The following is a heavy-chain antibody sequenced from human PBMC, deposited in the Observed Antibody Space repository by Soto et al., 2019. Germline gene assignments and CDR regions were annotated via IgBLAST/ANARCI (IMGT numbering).Heavy chain of an antibody. Sequence: EVQVLESGGDLVEPGGSLRLSCAASGFSFNTFDMSWVRQAPGKGLEWVSVILGRDDTTYYADSVKGRFTISRDTFKNTLHLQMTTLSVADTALHFCTKGEWLVYWRQGTLVT. V-gene: IGHV3-23*01. CDR3: TKGEWLVY. CDR1: GFSFNTFD. D-gene: IGHD3-16*01. J-gene: IGHJ4*02. CDR2: ILGRDDTT.